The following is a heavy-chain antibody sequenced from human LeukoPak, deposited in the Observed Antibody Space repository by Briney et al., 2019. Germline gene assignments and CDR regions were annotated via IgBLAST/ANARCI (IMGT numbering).Heavy chain of an antibody. V-gene: IGHV1-2*02. Sequence: ASVKVSCKASGYTFTGYYMHSVRQAPGQRLEWMGWINPNSGGTNYAQKFQGRVTMTRDTSISTAYMELSRLRSDDTAVYYCARDQGYCSGGSCYLFDYWGQGTLVTVSS. CDR2: INPNSGGT. CDR1: GYTFTGYY. J-gene: IGHJ4*02. D-gene: IGHD2-15*01. CDR3: ARDQGYCSGGSCYLFDY.